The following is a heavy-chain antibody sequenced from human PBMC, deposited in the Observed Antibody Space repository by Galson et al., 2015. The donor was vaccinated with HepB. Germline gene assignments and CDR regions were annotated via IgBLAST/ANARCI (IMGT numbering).Heavy chain of an antibody. CDR3: ARDNKKDILRYFDWSGPFDP. CDR2: IDHSGST. D-gene: IGHD3-9*01. Sequence: SETLSLTCAVSGDSISSSNWWSWVRQPPGKGLEWIGEIDHSGSTNYNPSLKSRVTISLDKSKNQFSLKLSSVTAADTAVYYCARDNKKDILRYFDWSGPFDPWGQGTLVTVSS. J-gene: IGHJ5*02. V-gene: IGHV4-4*02. CDR1: GDSISSSNW.